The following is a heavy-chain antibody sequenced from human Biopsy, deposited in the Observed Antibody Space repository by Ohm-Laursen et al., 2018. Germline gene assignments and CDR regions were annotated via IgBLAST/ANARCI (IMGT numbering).Heavy chain of an antibody. D-gene: IGHD3-22*01. CDR1: GGDINNYY. Sequence: SDTLSLTCNVSGGDINNYYWSWIRQPAGKGLEWIGRIYPGGSTNYNPSLKGRVTMSVDTSKKQLSLRLRSVTAADTAMYYCASVVLGPTNDAFGLWGQGTMVVVSS. CDR2: IYPGGST. CDR3: ASVVLGPTNDAFGL. J-gene: IGHJ3*01. V-gene: IGHV4-4*07.